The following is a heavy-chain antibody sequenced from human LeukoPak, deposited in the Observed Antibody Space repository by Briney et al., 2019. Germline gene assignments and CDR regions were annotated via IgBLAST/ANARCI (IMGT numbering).Heavy chain of an antibody. CDR1: GGSISNYY. J-gene: IGHJ4*02. V-gene: IGHV4-59*01. Sequence: SETLSLTCTVSGGSISNYYWSWIRQPPGKGLEWIGYIYYSGSTSYNPSLKSRVTISVDTSKNQFSLKLSSVTAADTAVYYCAAGEGTFDYWGQGTLVTVSS. CDR2: IYYSGST. CDR3: AAGEGTFDY. D-gene: IGHD3-10*01.